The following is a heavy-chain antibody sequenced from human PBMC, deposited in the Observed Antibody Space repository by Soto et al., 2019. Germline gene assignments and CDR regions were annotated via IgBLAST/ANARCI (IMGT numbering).Heavy chain of an antibody. D-gene: IGHD3-10*01. CDR2: MNPNSGNT. V-gene: IGHV1-8*01. Sequence: QVQLVQSGAEVKKPGASVKVSCKASGYTFTSYDINWVRQATGQGLEWMGWMNPNSGNTGYAQKFQGRVTMTRNTSIGTAYMELSSLRSEDTAVYYCVSDSGGYYGMDVWGQGTTVTVSS. CDR1: GYTFTSYD. CDR3: VSDSGGYYGMDV. J-gene: IGHJ6*02.